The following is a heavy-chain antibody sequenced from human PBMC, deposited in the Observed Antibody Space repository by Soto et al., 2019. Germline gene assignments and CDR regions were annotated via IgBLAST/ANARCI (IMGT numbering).Heavy chain of an antibody. CDR3: ARSPRGDSNGYGKDYFDY. CDR2: IDWDDDK. J-gene: IGHJ4*02. V-gene: IGHV2-70*01. CDR1: GFSLSTSGMC. D-gene: IGHD3-22*01. Sequence: SGPTLVNPTQTLTLTCTFSGFSLSTSGMCVSWIRQPPGKALEWLALIDWDDDKYYSTSLKTRLTISKDTSKNQVVLTMTNMDPVDTATYYCARSPRGDSNGYGKDYFDYWGQGTLVTVSS.